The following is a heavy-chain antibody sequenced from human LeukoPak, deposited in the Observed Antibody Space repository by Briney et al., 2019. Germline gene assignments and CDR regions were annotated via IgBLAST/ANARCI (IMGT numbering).Heavy chain of an antibody. Sequence: SETLSLTCTVSGGSITSTNYYWGWVRQSPEKGLEWIGSIYYSGTTYYNPSLQGRVSVSAATSKSQFFLNLSSVTAADSAVYYCVHHDYSKDDPFDYWGQGALVTVSS. CDR1: GGSITSTNYY. CDR2: IYYSGTT. CDR3: VHHDYSKDDPFDY. V-gene: IGHV4-39*01. J-gene: IGHJ4*02. D-gene: IGHD4-11*01.